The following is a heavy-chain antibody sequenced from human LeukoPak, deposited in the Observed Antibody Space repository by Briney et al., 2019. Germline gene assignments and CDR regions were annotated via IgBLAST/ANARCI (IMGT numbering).Heavy chain of an antibody. Sequence: GASVKVSCKASGDTFSKYTISWVRQRPGQGLEWMGGITPLFGTANYAQKFQGRVTITADESTSTAYMELSSLRSEDTAVYYCARDLPTGTTGYWGQGTLVTVSS. V-gene: IGHV1-69*13. CDR1: GDTFSKYT. CDR3: ARDLPTGTTGY. D-gene: IGHD1-1*01. CDR2: ITPLFGTA. J-gene: IGHJ4*02.